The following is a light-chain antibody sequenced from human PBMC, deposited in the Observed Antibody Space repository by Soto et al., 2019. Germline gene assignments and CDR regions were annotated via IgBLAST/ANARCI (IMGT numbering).Light chain of an antibody. V-gene: IGKV1-27*01. CDR1: QGISNY. CDR2: AAS. CDR3: QKYNSAPPGLT. Sequence: DIQMTQSPSSLSASVGDRVTITCRARQGISNYLAWYQQKPGKVPKLLIYAASTLQSGVPSRFSGSGSGTDFTLTISSLQPEDVATYYCQKYNSAPPGLTFGGGTKVEIK. J-gene: IGKJ4*01.